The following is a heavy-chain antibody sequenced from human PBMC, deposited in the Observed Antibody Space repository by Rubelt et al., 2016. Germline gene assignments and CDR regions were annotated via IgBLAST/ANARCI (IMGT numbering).Heavy chain of an antibody. Sequence: GRFTISRDNAKNSLYLQMNSLRAEDTAVYYCAKDGEDYDFWRPKYYYYGMDVWGQGTTVTVSS. V-gene: IGHV3-11*05. CDR3: AKDGEDYDFWRPKYYYYGMDV. J-gene: IGHJ6*02. D-gene: IGHD3-3*01.